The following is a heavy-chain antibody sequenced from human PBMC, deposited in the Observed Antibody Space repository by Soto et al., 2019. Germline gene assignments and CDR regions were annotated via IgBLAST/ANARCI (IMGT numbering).Heavy chain of an antibody. CDR3: ARGIAAGQLDP. D-gene: IGHD6-13*01. CDR1: GYTFTRYT. J-gene: IGHJ5*02. V-gene: IGHV1-3*01. CDR2: INPDNGNT. Sequence: ASVKVSCKASGYTFTRYTMNWVRQAPGQRLEWMGWINPDNGNTKSSQKFQDRVIITRDTSASTAYMDLSSLRSEDTAVYYCARGIAAGQLDPWGQGTLVTVSS.